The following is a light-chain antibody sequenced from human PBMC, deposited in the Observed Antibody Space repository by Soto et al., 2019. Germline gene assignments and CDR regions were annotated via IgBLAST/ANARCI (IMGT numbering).Light chain of an antibody. Sequence: QSVLTQPACVSGSPGQSITISCTGTSRDVGGYNYVSWYQQHPGKAPKLMIYDVSNRPSGVSNRFSGSKSGNTASLTISGLQAEDEADYYCSSYTSSSTLNYVFGTGTKVTVL. J-gene: IGLJ1*01. CDR2: DVS. V-gene: IGLV2-14*01. CDR3: SSYTSSSTLNYV. CDR1: SRDVGGYNY.